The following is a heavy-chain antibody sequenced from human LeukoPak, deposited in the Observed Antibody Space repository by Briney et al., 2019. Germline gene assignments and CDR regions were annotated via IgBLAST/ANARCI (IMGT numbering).Heavy chain of an antibody. CDR1: GFTFSNHG. V-gene: IGHV3-7*01. CDR3: VRDVAYDFRNPYRYFQH. J-gene: IGHJ1*01. D-gene: IGHD3-3*01. Sequence: GGSLRLSCAASGFTFSNHGMNWVRQAPGKGLEWVANIKQDGSEKYYEDSMKGRFTISRDNAKSSLYLQMKSLRAEDTAVYYCVRDVAYDFRNPYRYFQHWGQGTLVTVSS. CDR2: IKQDGSEK.